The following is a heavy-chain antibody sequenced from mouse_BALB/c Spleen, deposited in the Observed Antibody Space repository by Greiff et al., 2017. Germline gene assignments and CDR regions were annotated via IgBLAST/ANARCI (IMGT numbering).Heavy chain of an antibody. J-gene: IGHJ4*01. Sequence: EVKLVESGGDLVKPGGSLKLSCAASGFTFSSYGMSWVRQTPDKRLEWVATISSGGSYNYYPDSVKGRITISRDNAKNTLYQQMSSLKSEDTAMYYCARHDDYAMDYWGQGTSVTVSS. V-gene: IGHV5-6*02. CDR1: GFTFSSYG. D-gene: IGHD2-3*01. CDR3: ARHDDYAMDY. CDR2: ISSGGSYN.